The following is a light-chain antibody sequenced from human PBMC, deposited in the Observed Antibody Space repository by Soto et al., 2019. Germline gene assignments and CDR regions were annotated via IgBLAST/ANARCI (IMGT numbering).Light chain of an antibody. CDR1: QSVSSY. CDR2: DAS. V-gene: IGKV3-11*01. Sequence: EIVLTQSPATLSLSPGERATLFCRASQSVSSYLAWYQQKPGQPPRLVIYDASNRATGIPARFSGSGSGTDFTLTISSLEPDDFAVYYCQQRSNWPLNFGGGTKVEIK. J-gene: IGKJ4*01. CDR3: QQRSNWPLN.